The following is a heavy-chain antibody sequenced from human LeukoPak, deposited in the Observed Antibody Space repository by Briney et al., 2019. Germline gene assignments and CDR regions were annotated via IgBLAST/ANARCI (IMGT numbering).Heavy chain of an antibody. D-gene: IGHD5-18*01. Sequence: PSETLSLTCDVSGVSINTCCYYWTWVRQPPGKGLEWIGYKYYSGSTRYNSSLRSRLTISLDSSKNQFSLRLTSVTAADTAVYYCARGRSYGFDFDSWGPGTLVIVSS. J-gene: IGHJ4*02. CDR3: ARGRSYGFDFDS. CDR2: KYYSGST. CDR1: GVSINTCCYY. V-gene: IGHV4-61*01.